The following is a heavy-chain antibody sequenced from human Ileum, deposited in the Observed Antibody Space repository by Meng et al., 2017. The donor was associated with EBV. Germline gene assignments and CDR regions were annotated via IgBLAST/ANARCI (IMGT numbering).Heavy chain of an antibody. D-gene: IGHD3-10*01. CDR3: ARTYYGSYGFDY. CDR1: GYRFTAFG. CDR2: ITTYNGDT. V-gene: IGHV1-18*01. J-gene: IGHJ4*02. Sequence: VRLVQFGAEGKKPGDSVKVSCKASGYRFTAFGISWVRQAPGQGPEWMGWITTYNGDTKYAQKFQGRVTMTRETSTNTAYMELTSLRSDDTAVYYCARTYYGSYGFDYWGQGTLVTVSS.